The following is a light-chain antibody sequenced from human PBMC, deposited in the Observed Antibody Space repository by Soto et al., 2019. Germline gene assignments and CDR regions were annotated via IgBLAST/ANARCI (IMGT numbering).Light chain of an antibody. Sequence: QSVLTQPASVSGSPGQSITISCTGTSSDVGAYLSVSWYRQHPGKAPKLIIYDISSRPSGVSNRFSASKSGNTASLTISGLQAEDEADYCCSSYTSSNTYVFGTGTKVTVL. CDR1: SSDVGAYLS. V-gene: IGLV2-14*03. CDR2: DIS. J-gene: IGLJ1*01. CDR3: SSYTSSNTYV.